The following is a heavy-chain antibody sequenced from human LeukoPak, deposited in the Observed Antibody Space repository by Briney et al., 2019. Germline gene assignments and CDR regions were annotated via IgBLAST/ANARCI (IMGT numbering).Heavy chain of an antibody. CDR2: ISAYNGNT. J-gene: IGHJ5*02. Sequence: GASVKVSCKASGYTFTGYYMHWVRQAPGQGLEWMGWISAYNGNTNYAQKLQGRVTMTTDTSTSTDYMELSSLRSEDTAVYYCARDNSVEDTAWWFDPWGQGTLVTVSS. CDR1: GYTFTGYY. V-gene: IGHV1-18*04. CDR3: ARDNSVEDTAWWFDP. D-gene: IGHD4-23*01.